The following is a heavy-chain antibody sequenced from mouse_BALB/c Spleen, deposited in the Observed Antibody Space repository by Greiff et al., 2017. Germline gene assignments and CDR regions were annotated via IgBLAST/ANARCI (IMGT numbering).Heavy chain of an antibody. J-gene: IGHJ4*01. D-gene: IGHD1-1*01. Sequence: EVKLVESGGGLVQPGGSLKLSCAASGFTFSSYGMSWVRQTPDKRLELVATINSNGGSTYYPDSVKGRFTISRDNAKNTLYLQMSSLKSEDTAMYYCAREGTTVVGYYAMDYWGQGTSVTVSS. CDR3: AREGTTVVGYYAMDY. CDR1: GFTFSSYG. CDR2: INSNGGST. V-gene: IGHV5-6-3*01.